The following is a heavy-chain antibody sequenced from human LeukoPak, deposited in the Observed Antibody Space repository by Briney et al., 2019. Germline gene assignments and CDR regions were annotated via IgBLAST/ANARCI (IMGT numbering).Heavy chain of an antibody. CDR2: IKQDGSTK. D-gene: IGHD1-26*01. CDR3: ARDTDGSLDY. J-gene: IGHJ4*02. Sequence: GGSLRLSCAASGFTFTNSWMAWVRQAPGKGLEWVDNIKQDGSTKHYADSLKGRFTISRDNPKNSLYLQMNSLRADDTAVYYCARDTDGSLDYWGQGILVTVAS. CDR1: GFTFTNSW. V-gene: IGHV3-7*01.